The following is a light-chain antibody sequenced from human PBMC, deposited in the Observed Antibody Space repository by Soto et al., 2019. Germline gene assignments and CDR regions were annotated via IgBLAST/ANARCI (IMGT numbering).Light chain of an antibody. Sequence: DIQMTQFPSTLSASIGDRVTITCRASQTISSSLAWYQQKPGKAPKLLIYKASNLETGVPSRFSGSGSGTEFALTISSLQPDDFATYYCQQSIRYSPYTFGQGTRLEIK. V-gene: IGKV1-5*03. CDR3: QQSIRYSPYT. CDR2: KAS. CDR1: QTISSS. J-gene: IGKJ2*01.